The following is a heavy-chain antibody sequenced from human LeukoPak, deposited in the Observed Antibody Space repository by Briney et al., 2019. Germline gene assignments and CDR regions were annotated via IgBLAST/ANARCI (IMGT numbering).Heavy chain of an antibody. D-gene: IGHD4-17*01. CDR3: ARVPTVTFFDY. CDR1: GFTFSSYS. J-gene: IGHJ4*02. CDR2: MNQGGSET. V-gene: IGHV3-7*01. Sequence: PGGSLRLSCAASGFTFSSYSMNWVRQAPGKGLEWVAHMNQGGSETTNVDSVKGRFTISRDDAKNLVFLQMNSLRVEDTAVYYCARVPTVTFFDYWGQGTLVTVSS.